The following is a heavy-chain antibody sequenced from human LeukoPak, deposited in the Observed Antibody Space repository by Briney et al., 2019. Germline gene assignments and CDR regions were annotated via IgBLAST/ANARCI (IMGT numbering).Heavy chain of an antibody. CDR2: ISGVGGST. CDR1: GFTFSSHA. J-gene: IGHJ6*03. Sequence: PGGSLRLSCAASGFTFSSHAMSWVRQAPGKGLEWVSAISGVGGSTFYADSVKGRFTISRDNSQNTLYLQMNSLRAEDTAVYYCAKVGSTVTTYYYYYMDVWGKGTTVAVSS. D-gene: IGHD4-11*01. CDR3: AKVGSTVTTYYYYYMDV. V-gene: IGHV3-23*01.